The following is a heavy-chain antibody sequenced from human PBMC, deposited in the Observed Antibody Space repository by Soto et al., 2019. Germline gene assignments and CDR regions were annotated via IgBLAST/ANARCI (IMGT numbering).Heavy chain of an antibody. Sequence: QVQLVESGGGVVKPGRSLRLSCAASGFTFSNYGMNWVRQGPGKGLEWVAIISYDGSNKYYADSVKGRFTISRDNSKNMLYLQMNSLRAEDTAVYYCAKDHDDYGDFFEDWGQGTLVTVSP. CDR3: AKDHDDYGDFFED. D-gene: IGHD4-17*01. V-gene: IGHV3-30*18. J-gene: IGHJ4*02. CDR2: ISYDGSNK. CDR1: GFTFSNYG.